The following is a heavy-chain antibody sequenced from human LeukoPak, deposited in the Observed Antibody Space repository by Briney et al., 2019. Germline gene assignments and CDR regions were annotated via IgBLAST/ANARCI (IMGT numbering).Heavy chain of an antibody. D-gene: IGHD5-12*01. J-gene: IGHJ4*02. CDR1: GGSFSGYY. CDR2: INHSGST. V-gene: IGHV4-34*01. Sequence: SETLSLTCAVYGGSFSGYYWSWIRQPPGKGLEWIGEINHSGSTNYNPSLKSRVTISQDTSKNQFSLRLSSVTAADTAMYYCARRVPSGFVDSWGQGTLVTVSS. CDR3: ARRVPSGFVDS.